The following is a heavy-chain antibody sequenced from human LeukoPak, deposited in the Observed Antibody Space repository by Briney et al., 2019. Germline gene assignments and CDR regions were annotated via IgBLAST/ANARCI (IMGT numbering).Heavy chain of an antibody. Sequence: SVKVSCKASGGTFSSYAICWVQQAPGQGLEWMGRIIPIFGTANYAQKFKGRVTITTDESTSTAYMELSSLRSEDTAVYYCAVRDYGDYVGYFDYWGQGTLVTVSS. CDR1: GGTFSSYA. CDR2: IIPIFGTA. V-gene: IGHV1-69*05. D-gene: IGHD4-17*01. J-gene: IGHJ4*02. CDR3: AVRDYGDYVGYFDY.